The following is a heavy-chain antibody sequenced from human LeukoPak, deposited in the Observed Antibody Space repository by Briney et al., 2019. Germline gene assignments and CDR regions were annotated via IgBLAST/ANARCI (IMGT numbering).Heavy chain of an antibody. D-gene: IGHD1-26*01. V-gene: IGHV1-18*01. CDR3: ARDLSIVGATTGNFDY. CDR2: ISAYNGNT. J-gene: IGHJ4*02. CDR1: GYTFTSYG. Sequence: ASVKVPCTASGYTFTSYGISWVRQAPGQGLEWMGWISAYNGNTNYAQKLQGRVTMTTDTSTSTAYMELRSLRSDDTAVYYCARDLSIVGATTGNFDYWGQGTLVTVSS.